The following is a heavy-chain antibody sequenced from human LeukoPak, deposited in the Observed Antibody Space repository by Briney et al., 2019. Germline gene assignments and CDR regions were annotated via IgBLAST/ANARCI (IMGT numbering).Heavy chain of an antibody. CDR2: IRYDGSNK. Sequence: GGSLRLSCAASGFTFSSYGMYWVRQAPGKGLEWVAFIRYDGSNKYYADSVKGRFTISRDNSKNTLYLQMNSLSAEDTAVYYCAKDLLFMGIVPGYTSSHAGAFDIWGQGTMVPVSS. CDR3: AKDLLFMGIVPGYTSSHAGAFDI. CDR1: GFTFSSYG. V-gene: IGHV3-30*02. J-gene: IGHJ3*02. D-gene: IGHD6-13*01.